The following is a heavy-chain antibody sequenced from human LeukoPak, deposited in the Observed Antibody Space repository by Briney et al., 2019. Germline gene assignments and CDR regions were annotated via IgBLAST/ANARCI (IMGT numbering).Heavy chain of an antibody. V-gene: IGHV4-59*12. J-gene: IGHJ5*02. CDR2: IYYTGAT. D-gene: IGHD3-10*01. Sequence: PSETLSLTCTVSGGSISSYYWTWIRQPPGKGLEWIGYIYYTGATSYNPSLKSRVTISVDTSKNQFSLKLSSVTAADTAVYYCARGRRSATMVRGATHKSNYNWFDPWGQGTLVTVSS. CDR3: ARGRRSATMVRGATHKSNYNWFDP. CDR1: GGSISSYY.